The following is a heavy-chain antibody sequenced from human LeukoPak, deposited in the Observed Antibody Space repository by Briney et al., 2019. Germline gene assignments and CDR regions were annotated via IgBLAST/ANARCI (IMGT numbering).Heavy chain of an antibody. CDR3: AKDLHSSGGSLTD. Sequence: GGSLRLSCAASGFTFSSYNINWVRQAPGKGLEWVASISSSSTYIYYADSLMGRFTISRDNAKNSPYLQMNSLRAEDTAVYYCAKDLHSSGGSLTDWGQGTLVAVSS. D-gene: IGHD6-19*01. CDR2: ISSSSTYI. CDR1: GFTFSSYN. J-gene: IGHJ4*02. V-gene: IGHV3-21*04.